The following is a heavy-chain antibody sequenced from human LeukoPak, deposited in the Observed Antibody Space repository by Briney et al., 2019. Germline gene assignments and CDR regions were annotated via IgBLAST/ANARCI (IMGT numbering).Heavy chain of an antibody. CDR1: GNTFTRYA. CDR3: TRGGLTTIRY. CDR2: INPNSGNT. Sequence: ASVKVSCKASGNTFTRYAINWVRQATGQGLEWMGWINPNSGNTGYAQKFQGRVTLTRNTSLSTAYMELANLRSEDTAVYYCTRGGLTTIRYWGQGTLVTVSS. D-gene: IGHD4-11*01. J-gene: IGHJ4*02. V-gene: IGHV1-8*01.